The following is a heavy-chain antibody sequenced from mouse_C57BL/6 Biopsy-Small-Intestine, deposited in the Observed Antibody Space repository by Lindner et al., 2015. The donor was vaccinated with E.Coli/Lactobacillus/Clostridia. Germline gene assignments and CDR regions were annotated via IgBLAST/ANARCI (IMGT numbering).Heavy chain of an antibody. D-gene: IGHD2-1*01. J-gene: IGHJ4*01. V-gene: IGHV1S29*02. CDR3: ARLSGNYGRSDYVPLDH. Sequence: SVKVSCKASGYTFTHYPIHWVRQAPGQRLEWMGWITTDNGNTRYSQKLQGRVTITTDTSASTVYMEVSSLRSEDTAVYYCARLSGNYGRSDYVPLDHWGQGTLVTVSS. CDR1: GYTFTHYP. CDR2: ITTDNGNT.